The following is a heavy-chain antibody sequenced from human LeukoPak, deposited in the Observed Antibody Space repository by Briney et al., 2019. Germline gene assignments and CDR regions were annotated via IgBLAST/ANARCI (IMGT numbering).Heavy chain of an antibody. Sequence: ASVMVSCKPSGYTFTSYYMHWVRQAPGQGLEWMGIINPSGGSTSYAQKFQGRVTMTRDTSTSSVYMEPSSLRSEDTAVYYCARGAIAAGGPYYYGMDVWGHGTTVTVSS. CDR1: GYTFTSYY. D-gene: IGHD6-13*01. CDR3: ARGAIAAGGPYYYGMDV. J-gene: IGHJ6*02. CDR2: INPSGGST. V-gene: IGHV1-46*01.